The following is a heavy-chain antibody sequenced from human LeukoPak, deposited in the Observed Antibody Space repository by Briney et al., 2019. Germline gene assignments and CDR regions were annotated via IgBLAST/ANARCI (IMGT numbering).Heavy chain of an antibody. J-gene: IGHJ4*02. Sequence: PGGSLRLSCAASGFTFDDYAMHWVRQAPGKGLEWVSLISGDGCSTYYADSVKGRFTISREKSKNSLSLQMNSLRTEDPALYYCAKAEANWGSDYFDYWGQGTLVTVSS. CDR2: ISGDGCST. V-gene: IGHV3-43*02. CDR1: GFTFDDYA. CDR3: AKAEANWGSDYFDY. D-gene: IGHD7-27*01.